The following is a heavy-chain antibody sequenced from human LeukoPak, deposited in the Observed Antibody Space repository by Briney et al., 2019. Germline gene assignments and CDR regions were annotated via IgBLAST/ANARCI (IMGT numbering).Heavy chain of an antibody. CDR1: GLNNKFW. J-gene: IGHJ4*02. Sequence: GGSLRLSCAASGLNNKFWLSWVRQAPGRGLAGVANIKHEGRERYYVDSVKGRFTIPRDNATISVYLQMNSLRAEDAGVYHSASQQDLQYSLSSGGSYFDYWGQGVLVTVSS. D-gene: IGHD4-11*01. CDR2: IKHEGRER. V-gene: IGHV3-7*01. CDR3: ASQQDLQYSLSSGGSYFDY.